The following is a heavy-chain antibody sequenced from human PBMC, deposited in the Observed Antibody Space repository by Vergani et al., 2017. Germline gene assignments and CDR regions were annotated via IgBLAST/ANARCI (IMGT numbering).Heavy chain of an antibody. D-gene: IGHD3-10*01. Sequence: QVQLQESGPGVVKPSQTLSLTCAVSGGSISSGDHCWTWIRQRPGKGLEWIGYIFYSGTTYDNPSLESRVTVSRDTAKNQFSLNLMSVTAADTAMYYCAVRPRVNLVGGEIVTKRTFDYWSQGSLVTVSS. CDR2: IFYSGTT. J-gene: IGHJ4*02. CDR1: GGSISSGDHC. CDR3: AVRPRVNLVGGEIVTKRTFDY. V-gene: IGHV4-31*11.